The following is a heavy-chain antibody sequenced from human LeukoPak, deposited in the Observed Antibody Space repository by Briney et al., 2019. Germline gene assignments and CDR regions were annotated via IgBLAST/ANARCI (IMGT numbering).Heavy chain of an antibody. Sequence: ASVKVSCKASGYTFTNYYIHWVRQAPGQGLEWMGWISGYNRKTNYAQKLQGRVTMTTDTSTSTAYMELRSLRSDDTAVYYCARVRDFYDNSAYLSNFDSWGQGTLVTVSS. D-gene: IGHD3-22*01. J-gene: IGHJ4*02. CDR2: ISGYNRKT. CDR3: ARVRDFYDNSAYLSNFDS. CDR1: GYTFTNYY. V-gene: IGHV1-18*04.